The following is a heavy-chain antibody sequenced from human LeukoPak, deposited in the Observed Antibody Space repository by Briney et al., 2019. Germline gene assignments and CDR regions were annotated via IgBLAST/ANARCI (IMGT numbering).Heavy chain of an antibody. D-gene: IGHD2-15*01. CDR2: ISSSSSSI. Sequence: PGGSLRLSCAASGFTFSSYRMNWVRQAPGKGLEWVSHISSSSSSINYADSVKGRFTISRDNAKNSLNLQMNSLRDEDTAVYYCARGDCSGGSCQFDYWGQGTLVTVSS. CDR3: ARGDCSGGSCQFDY. CDR1: GFTFSSYR. V-gene: IGHV3-48*02. J-gene: IGHJ4*02.